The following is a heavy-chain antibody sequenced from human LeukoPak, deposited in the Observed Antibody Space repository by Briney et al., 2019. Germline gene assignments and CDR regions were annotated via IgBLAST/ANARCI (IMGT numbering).Heavy chain of an antibody. CDR3: VRAHQAADQGGRIFDY. D-gene: IGHD2-2*01. J-gene: IGHJ4*02. CDR2: INSDGSST. Sequence: GGSLRLSCAASGFMFSSYWMHWVRQAPGKGLVWVSRINSDGSSTSYADSVKGRFTISRDNAKNTLYLEMNSLRAEDTAVYYCVRAHQAADQGGRIFDYWGQGTLVTVSS. V-gene: IGHV3-74*01. CDR1: GFMFSSYW.